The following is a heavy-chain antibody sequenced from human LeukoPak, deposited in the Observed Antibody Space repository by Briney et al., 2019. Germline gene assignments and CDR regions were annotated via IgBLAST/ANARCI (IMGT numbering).Heavy chain of an antibody. J-gene: IGHJ4*02. CDR1: GFTFSSYS. D-gene: IGHD3-22*01. CDR2: ISGSSSYI. Sequence: GSLRLSCAASGFTFSSYSMNWVRQAPGEGLEWVSSISGSSSYINYADSVKGRFTISRDNAKNSLYLQMSSLRAEDTAVYYCARANYDSSGYYFDSWGQGTLVTVSS. CDR3: ARANYDSSGYYFDS. V-gene: IGHV3-21*01.